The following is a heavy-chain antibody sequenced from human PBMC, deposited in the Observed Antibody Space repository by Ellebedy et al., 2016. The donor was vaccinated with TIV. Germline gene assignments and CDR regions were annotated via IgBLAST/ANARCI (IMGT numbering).Heavy chain of an antibody. Sequence: PGGSLRLSCAASGFTFSSYTMNWVRQAPGKGLEWVSSISGSSTYIYYADSLKGRFAISSDNAKNSLYLQMNSLRAEDTAVYYCARKVPAPTTVPPNWYFDLWGRGTLVTVSS. V-gene: IGHV3-21*01. CDR3: ARKVPAPTTVPPNWYFDL. D-gene: IGHD4-17*01. CDR1: GFTFSSYT. J-gene: IGHJ2*01. CDR2: ISGSSTYI.